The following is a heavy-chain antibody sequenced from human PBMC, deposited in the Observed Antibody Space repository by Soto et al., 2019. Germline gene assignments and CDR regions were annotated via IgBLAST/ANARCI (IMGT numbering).Heavy chain of an antibody. CDR2: IYYSGST. CDR3: AGTPSGYYVRFDP. Sequence: SETLSLTCPVSGGSISSTFYYWVWIRQPPGKGLEWIGSIYYSGSTSYNPSHNPSLKSRLTMSVDTSNNQFSLKLSSVTAADSAVYYCAGTPSGYYVRFDPWGQGTLVTVSS. J-gene: IGHJ5*02. D-gene: IGHD3-3*01. V-gene: IGHV4-39*01. CDR1: GGSISSTFYY.